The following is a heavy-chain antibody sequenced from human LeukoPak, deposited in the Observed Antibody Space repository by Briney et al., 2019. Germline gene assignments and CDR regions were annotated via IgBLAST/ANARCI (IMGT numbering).Heavy chain of an antibody. D-gene: IGHD2-2*02. CDR3: ARGLVRIVVVPAAIGDCYYYYMDV. CDR2: INPNSGGT. V-gene: IGHV1-2*02. CDR1: GYTFTGYY. Sequence: ASVKVSCKASGYTFTGYYMHWVRQAPGQGLEWMGWINPNSGGTNYAQKFQGRVTMTRDTSISTAYMELSRLRSDDTAVYYCARGLVRIVVVPAAIGDCYYYYMDVWGKGTTVTVSS. J-gene: IGHJ6*03.